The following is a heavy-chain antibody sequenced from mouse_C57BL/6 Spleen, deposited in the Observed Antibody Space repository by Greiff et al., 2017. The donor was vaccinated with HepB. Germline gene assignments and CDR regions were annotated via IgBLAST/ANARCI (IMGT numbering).Heavy chain of an antibody. Sequence: EVKLVESVAELVRPGASVKLSCTASGFNIKNTYMHWVKQRPEQGLEWIGRIDPANGNTKYAPKFQGKATITADTSTNTAYLQLSRLTSEDTAIYYCAREDYYGSRGFAYWGQGTLVTVSA. CDR3: AREDYYGSRGFAY. D-gene: IGHD1-1*01. V-gene: IGHV14-3*01. J-gene: IGHJ3*01. CDR1: GFNIKNTY. CDR2: IDPANGNT.